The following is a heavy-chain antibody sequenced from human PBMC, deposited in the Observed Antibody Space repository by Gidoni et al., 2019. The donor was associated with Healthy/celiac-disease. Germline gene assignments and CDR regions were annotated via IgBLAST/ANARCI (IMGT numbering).Heavy chain of an antibody. CDR2: ISYDGSNK. J-gene: IGHJ4*01. Sequence: QVQLVESGGGVVQPGRSLRLSCAASGFTFSSYSMPWGRQAPGKGLVWVAVISYDGSNKYYADSVKGRFTISRDNSKNTLYLQINRLRAEEKAVYYCASGHRPEVWFGEQGAFDYWGQGTLVTVSS. CDR3: ASGHRPEVWFGEQGAFDY. D-gene: IGHD3-10*01. V-gene: IGHV3-30-3*01. CDR1: GFTFSSYS.